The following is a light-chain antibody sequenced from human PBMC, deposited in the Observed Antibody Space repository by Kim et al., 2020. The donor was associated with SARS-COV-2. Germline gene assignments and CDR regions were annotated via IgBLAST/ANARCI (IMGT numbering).Light chain of an antibody. CDR1: NIGSKN. CDR2: RDS. J-gene: IGLJ3*02. V-gene: IGLV3-9*01. Sequence: SYELTQPLSVSVDLGQTDRITCGGNNIGSKNVHWYQQKAGQAPVLVIYRDSNRPSGIPERFSGSNSGNTATLTISRAQAGDEADYYCQVWDSSTWVFGGG. CDR3: QVWDSSTWV.